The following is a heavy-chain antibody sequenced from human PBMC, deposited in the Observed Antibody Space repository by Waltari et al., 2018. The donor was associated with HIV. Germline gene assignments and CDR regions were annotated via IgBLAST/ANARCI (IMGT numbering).Heavy chain of an antibody. D-gene: IGHD2-2*01. CDR3: ARARLVSRGQYCSTTSCLPHYYYYYGMDV. V-gene: IGHV4-34*01. J-gene: IGHJ6*02. CDR2: INHSGST. CDR1: GGSFSGSY. Sequence: QVQLRQWGAGLLKPSETLSLTCAVYGGSFSGSYWSWIRHPQGKALEWIGEINHSGSTNYNPSLKSRVTISVDTSKNQFSLKLTSVTAADTAVFYCARARLVSRGQYCSTTSCLPHYYYYYGMDVWGQGTTVTVSS.